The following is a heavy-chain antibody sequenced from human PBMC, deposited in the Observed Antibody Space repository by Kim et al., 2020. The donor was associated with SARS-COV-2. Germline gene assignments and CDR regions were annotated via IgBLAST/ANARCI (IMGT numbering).Heavy chain of an antibody. CDR1: GGSISSYY. CDR3: ARGVLITIFGVVREFDY. J-gene: IGHJ4*01. V-gene: IGHV4-59*01. Sequence: SETLSLTCTVSGGSISSYYWSWIRQPPGKGREWIGYIYYSWSTNYNPSLKSRVTISLETSKNQFSLKLSSVTAADPAVYYCARGVLITIFGVVREFDYWG. D-gene: IGHD3-3*01. CDR2: IYYSWST.